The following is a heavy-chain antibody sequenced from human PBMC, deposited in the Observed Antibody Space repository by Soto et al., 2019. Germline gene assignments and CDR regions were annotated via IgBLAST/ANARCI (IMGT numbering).Heavy chain of an antibody. CDR2: INQDGSEK. V-gene: IGHV3-7*04. CDR3: ARGGYDYSNPFDD. CDR1: GFTFNRYW. D-gene: IGHD4-4*01. J-gene: IGHJ4*02. Sequence: EVQLVESGGGLVQPGGSLRLSCAASGFTFNRYWMKWVRQAPGRGLEWMGNINQDGSEKHYVDSVKGRFTISRDNAKDSVYLQMNSLKAEDTAMYYCARGGYDYSNPFDDWGQGTLVTVSS.